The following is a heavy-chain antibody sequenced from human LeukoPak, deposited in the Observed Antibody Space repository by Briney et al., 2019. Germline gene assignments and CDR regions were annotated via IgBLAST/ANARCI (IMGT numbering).Heavy chain of an antibody. V-gene: IGHV3-21*01. CDR2: ISSSSSYI. CDR3: ARAPPNYDSSGYFRFDP. D-gene: IGHD3-22*01. Sequence: PGGSLRLSCAASGFTFNSYSMNWVRQAPGKGLEWVSSISSSSSYIYYADSVKGRFTISRDNAKNSLYLQMNSLRAEDTAVYYCARAPPNYDSSGYFRFDPWGQGTLVTVSS. J-gene: IGHJ5*02. CDR1: GFTFNSYS.